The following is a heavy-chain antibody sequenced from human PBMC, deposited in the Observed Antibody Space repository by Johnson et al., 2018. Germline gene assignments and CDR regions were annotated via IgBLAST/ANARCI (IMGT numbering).Heavy chain of an antibody. CDR1: GGTFSSYA. D-gene: IGHD6-19*01. CDR3: ARDREQWLVRRYYGMDA. CDR2: IIPIFGTA. Sequence: QVQLVESGAEVKKPGSSVKVSCKASGGTFSSYAISWVRQAPGQGLEWMGGIIPIFGTANYAQKFQGRVTITADESTSTAYMERSSLGSEGTAVYYCARDREQWLVRRYYGMDAWGQGTTVTVSS. J-gene: IGHJ6*02. V-gene: IGHV1-69*01.